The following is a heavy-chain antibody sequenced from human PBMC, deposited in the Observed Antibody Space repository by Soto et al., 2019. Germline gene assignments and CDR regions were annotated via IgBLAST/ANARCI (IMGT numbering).Heavy chain of an antibody. V-gene: IGHV3-30*18. CDR2: ISYDGSNK. CDR3: AKGDYDFWSGYGNWFDP. D-gene: IGHD3-3*01. Sequence: GGSLRLSCAASGFTFSSYGMHWVRQAPGKGLEWVAVISYDGSNKYYADSVKGRFTISRDNSKNTLYLQMNSLRAEDTAVYYCAKGDYDFWSGYGNWFDPWGQGTLVTVSS. J-gene: IGHJ5*02. CDR1: GFTFSSYG.